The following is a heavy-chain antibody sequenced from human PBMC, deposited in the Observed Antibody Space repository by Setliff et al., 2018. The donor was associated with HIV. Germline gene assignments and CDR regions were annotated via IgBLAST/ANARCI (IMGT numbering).Heavy chain of an antibody. CDR1: GFTFSSYA. J-gene: IGHJ5*02. V-gene: IGHV3-23*01. D-gene: IGHD3-3*01. CDR2: ISGSGGRT. CDR3: AKATNFWSGGP. Sequence: GGSLRLSCAASGFTFSSYAMSWVRQAPGKGLEWVSGISGSGGRTYYADSVKGRFTMSRDNAKNSLYLQMNSLRAEDTAVYYCAKATNFWSGGPWGQGTLVTVSS.